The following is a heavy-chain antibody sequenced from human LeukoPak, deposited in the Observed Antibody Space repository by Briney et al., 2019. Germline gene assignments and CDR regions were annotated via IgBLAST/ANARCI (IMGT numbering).Heavy chain of an antibody. V-gene: IGHV3-48*03. CDR2: ISASDKTI. CDR3: ARDRGPYSSDV. Sequence: PGGSLRLSCAASGFTFSSYEMDWVRQAPGKGLEWVSYISASDKTIYYADSVKGRFTISRDNAKNSLYLQMNSLKAEDTAVYYCARDRGPYSSDVWGQGTLVTVSS. D-gene: IGHD3-22*01. J-gene: IGHJ4*02. CDR1: GFTFSSYE.